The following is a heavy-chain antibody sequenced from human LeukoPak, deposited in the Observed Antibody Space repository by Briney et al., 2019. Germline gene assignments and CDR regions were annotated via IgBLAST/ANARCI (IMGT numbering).Heavy chain of an antibody. D-gene: IGHD6-13*01. J-gene: IGHJ6*02. CDR2: INPNSGGT. V-gene: IGHV1-2*02. CDR3: ARDRSSWTIYYYYGMDV. CDR1: GYTFTGYY. Sequence: GASVKVSCKASGYTFTGYYMHWVRQAPGQGLEWMGWINPNSGGTNYAQKFQGRVTMTRDTSISTAYVELSRLRSDDTAVYYCARDRSSWTIYYYYGMDVWGQGTTVTVSS.